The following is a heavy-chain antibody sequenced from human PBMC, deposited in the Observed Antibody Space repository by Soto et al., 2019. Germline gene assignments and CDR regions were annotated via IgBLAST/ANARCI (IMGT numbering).Heavy chain of an antibody. D-gene: IGHD5-12*01. CDR3: ATPSGLLGQYSALTDN. J-gene: IGHJ4*02. CDR1: GGTFSHST. CDR2: IIPMFGST. Sequence: QVQLVQSGAEVKRPGSSVKVSCKASGGTFSHSTVAWVRQAPGHRPEWMGMIIPMFGSTNSAQKFRDRVTFSADTYTNTAYMELSRLRSEDTAVYYCATPSGLLGQYSALTDNWGQGTLVTVSS. V-gene: IGHV1-69*06.